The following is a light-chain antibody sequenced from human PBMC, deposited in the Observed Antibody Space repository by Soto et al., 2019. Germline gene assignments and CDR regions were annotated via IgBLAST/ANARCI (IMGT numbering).Light chain of an antibody. CDR2: DVV. J-gene: IGLJ1*01. CDR3: CSYTSSSTYV. CDR1: GSDVGAYNY. Sequence: QSTLTQRACVSGSPGQSVTISCTGTGSDVGAYNYVSWYQQCPGKAPKLIIYDVVNRPSGVSNRFSGSKSGNTAALIIFGLQAEDEADYYCCSYTSSSTYVFGTGTKLTVL. V-gene: IGLV2-14*01.